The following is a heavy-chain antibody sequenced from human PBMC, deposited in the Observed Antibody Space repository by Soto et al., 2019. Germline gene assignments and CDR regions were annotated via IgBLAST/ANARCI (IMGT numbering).Heavy chain of an antibody. D-gene: IGHD3-16*01. V-gene: IGHV1-69*12. CDR2: IIPIFATA. J-gene: IGHJ6*02. CDR1: GGTFSSYA. CDR3: AQCLLGVNYYYGMDV. Sequence: QVQLVQSGAEVKKPGSSVKVSCKAPGGTFSSYAINWVRQAPGQGLEWMGGIIPIFATADYAQKFQGRVTITADESTSTAYMELSSLRSEDTAVYYCAQCLLGVNYYYGMDVWGQGTTVTVSS.